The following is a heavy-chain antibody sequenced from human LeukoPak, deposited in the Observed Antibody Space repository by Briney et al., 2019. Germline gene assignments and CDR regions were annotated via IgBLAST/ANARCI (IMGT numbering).Heavy chain of an antibody. D-gene: IGHD1-26*01. CDR1: GGSISSSSYY. CDR2: IYYSGST. CDR3: ARAHAPLVGATFDY. V-gene: IGHV4-30-4*08. J-gene: IGHJ4*02. Sequence: SETLSLTCTVSGGSISSSSYYWSWIRQPPGKGLEWIGYIYYSGSTYYNPSLKSRVTISVDTSKNQFSLKLSSVTAADTAVYYCARAHAPLVGATFDYWGQGTLVTVSS.